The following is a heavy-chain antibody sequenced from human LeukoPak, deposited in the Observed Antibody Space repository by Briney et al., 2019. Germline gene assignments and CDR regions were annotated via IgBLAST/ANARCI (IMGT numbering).Heavy chain of an antibody. CDR3: ARPSFVTGSYYPL. V-gene: IGHV3-30*03. D-gene: IGHD1-26*01. CDR1: GFIFSNYG. J-gene: IGHJ4*02. CDR2: ISYDGSNK. Sequence: GGSLRLSCAASGFIFSNYGIHWVRQAPGKGLEWVAVISYDGSNKYAGSVKGRFTISRDNSKNTLYLQMNTLRAEDTAVYYCARPSFVTGSYYPLWGQGTLVAVSS.